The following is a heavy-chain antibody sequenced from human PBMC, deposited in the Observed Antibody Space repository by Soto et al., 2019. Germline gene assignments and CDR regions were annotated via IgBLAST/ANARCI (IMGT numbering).Heavy chain of an antibody. D-gene: IGHD3-10*01. CDR3: ARGGFGGGVDY. Sequence: QVPLVQSGAEVKKPGASVKVSCKASGYTFNNYGISWVRQAPGQGLEWMGWISTYNGDTNYAQKLQGSVTMTTDTSTTTAYMELRSLTSDETAVYYCARGGFGGGVDYWGQGTLVTVSS. CDR1: GYTFNNYG. J-gene: IGHJ4*02. CDR2: ISTYNGDT. V-gene: IGHV1-18*01.